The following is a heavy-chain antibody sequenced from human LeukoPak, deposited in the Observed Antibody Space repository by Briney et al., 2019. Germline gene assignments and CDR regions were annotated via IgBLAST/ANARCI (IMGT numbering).Heavy chain of an antibody. CDR3: ARVRLSYYYGSGSYYYDY. CDR1: GFTFSNYS. V-gene: IGHV3-21*01. Sequence: VGSLRLSCAASGFTFSNYSMNWVRQAPGKGLEWVSSISSSSSYMFYAASMKGRFTISRDNAKNSLYLQMNSLRAEDTAVYYCARVRLSYYYGSGSYYYDYWGQGTLVTVSS. D-gene: IGHD3-10*01. CDR2: ISSSSSYM. J-gene: IGHJ4*02.